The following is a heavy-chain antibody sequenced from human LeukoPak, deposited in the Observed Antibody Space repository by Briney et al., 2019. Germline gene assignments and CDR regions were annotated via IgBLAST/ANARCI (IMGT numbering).Heavy chain of an antibody. J-gene: IGHJ4*02. V-gene: IGHV3-30*03. CDR1: GFSFRNYG. Sequence: PGRSLRLSCAASGFSFRNYGMHWVRQAPGKGLEWVALISYDGSNKYYADSVKGRFTISRDNSKNTLFLQMNSLRAEDTAVYYCASDMSYSGYYIDYWGQGTLVTVSS. CDR3: ASDMSYSGYYIDY. D-gene: IGHD3-3*01. CDR2: ISYDGSNK.